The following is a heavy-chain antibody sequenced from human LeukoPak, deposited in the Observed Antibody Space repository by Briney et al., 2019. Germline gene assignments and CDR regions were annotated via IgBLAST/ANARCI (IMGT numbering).Heavy chain of an antibody. J-gene: IGHJ4*02. Sequence: GASVKVSCKASGFTFTSYDINWVRQAPGQGLEWMGWMNPNSGNTGYAQKFQGRVTMTRNTSISTAYMELSSLRSEDTAVYYCVVGGNPPNVYFDYWGQGTLVTVSS. CDR2: MNPNSGNT. D-gene: IGHD4-23*01. V-gene: IGHV1-8*01. CDR3: VVGGNPPNVYFDY. CDR1: GFTFTSYD.